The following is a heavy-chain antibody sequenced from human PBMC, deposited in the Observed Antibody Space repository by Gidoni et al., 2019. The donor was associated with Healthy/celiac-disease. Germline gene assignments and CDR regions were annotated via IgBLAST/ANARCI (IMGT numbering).Heavy chain of an antibody. CDR1: GYTFTGYY. D-gene: IGHD2-2*01. Sequence: QVQLMQSGAEVKKPGASVKVSCKASGYTFTGYYMHWVRQAPGQGLEWMGWINPNSGGTNYAQKFQGRVTMTRDTSISTAYMELSRLRSDDTAVYYCAGYCSSTSCKTDYYGMDVWGQGTTVTVSS. J-gene: IGHJ6*02. V-gene: IGHV1-2*02. CDR3: AGYCSSTSCKTDYYGMDV. CDR2: INPNSGGT.